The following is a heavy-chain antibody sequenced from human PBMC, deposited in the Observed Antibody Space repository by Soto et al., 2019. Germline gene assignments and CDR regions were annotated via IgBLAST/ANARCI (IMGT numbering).Heavy chain of an antibody. CDR1: GFTVSSNY. Sequence: EVQLVESGGGVVQPGGSLRLSCAASGFTVSSNYMSWVRQAPGKGLEWVSVIYGGGSTFYADSARDRFTISRDNSKNTLYLQINSLRAEDTAVYYCARGPTFSAEAGTGCWVEGRMVMVSS. J-gene: IGHJ3*01. CDR3: ARGPTFSAEAGTGC. V-gene: IGHV3-66*01. CDR2: IYGGGST. D-gene: IGHD6-19*01.